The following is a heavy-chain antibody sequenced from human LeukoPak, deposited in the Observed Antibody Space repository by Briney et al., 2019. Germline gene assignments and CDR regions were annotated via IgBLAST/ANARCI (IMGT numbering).Heavy chain of an antibody. Sequence: PGGSLRLSCAASGFTFSSYSMNWVRQAPGKGLEWVSSISSSSSYIYYADSVKGRFTISRDNAKNSLYLQMNSLRAEDTAVYYCARGASLRYFDWPWFDPWGQGTLVTVSS. V-gene: IGHV3-21*01. CDR1: GFTFSSYS. CDR2: ISSSSSYI. J-gene: IGHJ5*02. D-gene: IGHD3-9*01. CDR3: ARGASLRYFDWPWFDP.